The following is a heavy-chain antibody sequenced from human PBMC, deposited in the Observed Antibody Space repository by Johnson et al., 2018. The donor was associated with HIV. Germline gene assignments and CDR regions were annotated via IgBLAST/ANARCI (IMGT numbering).Heavy chain of an antibody. CDR3: ARFDGFITTLRVIGDAFDV. D-gene: IGHD3-22*01. V-gene: IGHV3-66*01. CDR1: GFTFSSFR. CDR2: IYSGGST. J-gene: IGHJ3*01. Sequence: VQLVESGGGLVQPGGSLRLSCAASGFTFSSFRMHWVRQAPGKGLEWVSVIYSGGSTYYADSVKGRFTISRDNSKNTLYLQMNILRAEDTAVYYCARFDGFITTLRVIGDAFDVWGQGTMVIVSS.